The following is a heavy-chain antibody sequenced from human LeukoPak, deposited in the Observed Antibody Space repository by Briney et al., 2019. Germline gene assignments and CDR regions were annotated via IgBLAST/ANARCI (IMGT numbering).Heavy chain of an antibody. CDR3: ARVGYSYGYTFDY. V-gene: IGHV3-30*09. D-gene: IGHD5-18*01. CDR2: ISSDGNNE. J-gene: IGHJ4*02. CDR1: GFTFSAHA. Sequence: GGSLRLSCAAPGFTFSAHAMRWVRQAPGKGLEWVAAISSDGNNEYYADSVNGRFAISRDNSKNTLNLQMNSLRIDDTAVYYCARVGYSYGYTFDYWGQGTLVTVSS.